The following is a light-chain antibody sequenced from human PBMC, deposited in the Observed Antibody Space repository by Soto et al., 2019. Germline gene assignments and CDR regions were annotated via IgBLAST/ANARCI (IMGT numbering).Light chain of an antibody. Sequence: IVVTQSPATLSVSPGERATLSCRASQSISNYLAWYQQRPGQAPRLLIYSASNRATGIPVRFSGSGSGTDFTLTISSLEPEDFAVYYCQQRSTWPQTFGQGNKLEI. V-gene: IGKV3-11*01. CDR1: QSISNY. CDR2: SAS. CDR3: QQRSTWPQT. J-gene: IGKJ2*01.